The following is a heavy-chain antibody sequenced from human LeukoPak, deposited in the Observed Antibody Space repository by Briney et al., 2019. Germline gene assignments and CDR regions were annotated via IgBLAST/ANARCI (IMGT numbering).Heavy chain of an antibody. D-gene: IGHD2-15*01. CDR2: IWYDGSNK. CDR1: GFTFRSYG. Sequence: GGSLRLTCAASGFTFRSYGMHWVGEAPGKGMEWVAVIWYDGSNKYYADSVKGRFTISRDNSKNTLYLQMNSLRAEDTAVYYCAPGGCSGGSCYSSWGQGTLVTVSS. J-gene: IGHJ4*02. V-gene: IGHV3-33*01. CDR3: APGGCSGGSCYSS.